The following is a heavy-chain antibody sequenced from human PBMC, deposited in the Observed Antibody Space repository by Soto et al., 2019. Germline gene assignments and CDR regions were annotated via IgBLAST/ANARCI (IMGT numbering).Heavy chain of an antibody. Sequence: GGSLRLSCAASGFTFSYYGMHWVRQAPGKGPEWVAVIWYDGSNKYYADSVKGRFTISRDNSENTLYLHMNSLRAEDTAVYYCARGFWYNSGWDHDYWGQGTLVTVSS. CDR2: IWYDGSNK. J-gene: IGHJ4*02. D-gene: IGHD6-19*01. CDR3: ARGFWYNSGWDHDY. CDR1: GFTFSYYG. V-gene: IGHV3-33*01.